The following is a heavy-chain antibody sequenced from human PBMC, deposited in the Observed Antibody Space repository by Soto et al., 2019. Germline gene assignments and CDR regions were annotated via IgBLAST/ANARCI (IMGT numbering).Heavy chain of an antibody. CDR1: GYSFTDYH. CDR3: ARGDSTDCSNGVCSFFYNHGMDV. D-gene: IGHD2-8*01. CDR2: INPKSGGT. Sequence: GASVKVSCKASGYSFTDYHIHWVRQAPGQGLEWLGRINPKSGGTSTAQKFQGWVTMTTDTSISTASMGLTRLTSDDTAVYYCARGDSTDCSNGVCSFFYNHGMDVWGRGTTGTVSS. J-gene: IGHJ6*02. V-gene: IGHV1-2*04.